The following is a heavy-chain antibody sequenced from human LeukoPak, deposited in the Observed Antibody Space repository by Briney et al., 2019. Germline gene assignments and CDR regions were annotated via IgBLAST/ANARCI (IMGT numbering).Heavy chain of an antibody. CDR1: GGSFSGYY. J-gene: IGHJ4*02. V-gene: IGHV4-34*01. D-gene: IGHD3-22*01. CDR3: AARYSSGYYRAYYFDY. Sequence: SETLSLTCAVYGGSFSGYYWSWIRQPPGKGLEWIGEINHSGNTNYNPSLKSRVTISVDTSKNQFSLKLSSVTAADTAVYYCAARYSSGYYRAYYFDYWGQGTLVTVSS. CDR2: INHSGNT.